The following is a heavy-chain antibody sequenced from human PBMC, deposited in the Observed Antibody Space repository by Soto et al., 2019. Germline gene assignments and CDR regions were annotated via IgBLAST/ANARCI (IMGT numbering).Heavy chain of an antibody. CDR3: ARDRGVGADYYGMDV. Sequence: SVQVSCKASGGTFSSYAINWVRQAPGQGLEWMGGIIPIFGTANYAQKFQGRVTITADESTTTAYMELSSLRSEDTAVYYCARDRGVGADYYGMDVWGQGTTVTVSS. J-gene: IGHJ6*02. CDR1: GGTFSSYA. D-gene: IGHD1-26*01. V-gene: IGHV1-69*13. CDR2: IIPIFGTA.